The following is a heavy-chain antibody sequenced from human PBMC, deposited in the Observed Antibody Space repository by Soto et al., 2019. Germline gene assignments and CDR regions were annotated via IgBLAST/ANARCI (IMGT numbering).Heavy chain of an antibody. CDR1: GGSISSSSYY. CDR3: ARQLSPVSNAFDI. J-gene: IGHJ3*02. V-gene: IGHV4-39*01. Sequence: SETLSLTCTVSGGSISSSSYYWGWIRQPPGKGLEWIGSIYYSGSTYYNPSLKSRVTISVDTSKNQFSLKLSSVTAADTAVYYCARQLSPVSNAFDIWGQGTMVTVSS. CDR2: IYYSGST. D-gene: IGHD3-10*01.